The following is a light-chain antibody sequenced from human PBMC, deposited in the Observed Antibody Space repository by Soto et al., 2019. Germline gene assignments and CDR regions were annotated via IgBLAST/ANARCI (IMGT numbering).Light chain of an antibody. CDR2: DAS. Sequence: EIMLTQSPDTLSLSPGNRATLSCRASQSVSTYLAWYQQKPGQPPRLLIYDASNRATGIPARFSGSGSGTDFTLTISSLEPEDYAVYYCQQRSNWPPTFGQGTKADIK. J-gene: IGKJ1*01. CDR3: QQRSNWPPT. V-gene: IGKV3-11*01. CDR1: QSVSTY.